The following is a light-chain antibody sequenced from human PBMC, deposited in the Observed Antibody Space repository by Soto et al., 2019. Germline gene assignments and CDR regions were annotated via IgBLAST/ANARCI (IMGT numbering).Light chain of an antibody. CDR2: DVS. J-gene: IGLJ1*01. V-gene: IGLV2-14*01. CDR3: SSYTSISTPLYV. Sequence: QSVLTQPASVSGSPGQSITISCTGTISDVGGYNYVSWYQQHPGKAPKLMIYDVSNRPSGVSNRFSGSKSGNTASLTISGLQAEDEADYYCSSYTSISTPLYVFGTGTKVTVL. CDR1: ISDVGGYNY.